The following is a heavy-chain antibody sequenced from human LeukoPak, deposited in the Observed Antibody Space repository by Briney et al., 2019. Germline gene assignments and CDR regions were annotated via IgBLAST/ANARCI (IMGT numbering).Heavy chain of an antibody. V-gene: IGHV4-59*01. CDR1: GGSISSYY. Sequence: SETLSLTCTVSGGSISSYYWSWIRQPPGKGLEWIGYIYYSGSTNYNPSLKSRVTISVDTSKNQFSLKLSSVTAADTAVYYCARVGIYYDSSGYYYRYFDYWGQGTLVTVSS. CDR2: IYYSGST. D-gene: IGHD3-22*01. CDR3: ARVGIYYDSSGYYYRYFDY. J-gene: IGHJ4*02.